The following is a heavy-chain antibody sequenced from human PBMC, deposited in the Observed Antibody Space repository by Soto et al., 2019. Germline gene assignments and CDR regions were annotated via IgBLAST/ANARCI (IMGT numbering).Heavy chain of an antibody. CDR3: ARSIGEYSSSFGMDV. CDR2: ISYDGSGK. V-gene: IGHV3-30-3*01. Sequence: GGSLRLSCAASGFTFNRYAIHWVRQAPGKWLEWVALISYDGSGKYYADSVKGRFTISRENSKNTLYLQMNSLRPEDTAVYYCARSIGEYSSSFGMDVWGQGTTVTVSS. CDR1: GFTFNRYA. J-gene: IGHJ6*02. D-gene: IGHD6-6*01.